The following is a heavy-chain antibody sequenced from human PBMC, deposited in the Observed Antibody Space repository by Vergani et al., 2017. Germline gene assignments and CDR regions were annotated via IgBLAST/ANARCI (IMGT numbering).Heavy chain of an antibody. J-gene: IGHJ3*02. Sequence: QLQLHESGPGLLKPSETLSLTCTVSGGSVTTTNFYLGWLRHPPGKGLEWIGNIYHTGSTYYNPSLKGRLTMSGDTSNNQFSLKMSSVTAADTAIYYCTRGVSSSVCAYAVDICVGGMMVTVSS. CDR1: GGSVTTTNFY. CDR2: IYHTGST. CDR3: TRGVSSSVCAYAVDI. D-gene: IGHD3-22*01. V-gene: IGHV4-39*01.